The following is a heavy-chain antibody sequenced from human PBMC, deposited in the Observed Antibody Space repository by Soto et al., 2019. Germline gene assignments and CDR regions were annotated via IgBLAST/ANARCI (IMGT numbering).Heavy chain of an antibody. V-gene: IGHV4-39*01. J-gene: IGHJ4*02. CDR1: GGSISSSSYY. CDR3: ARPRGYSYVPFDY. D-gene: IGHD5-18*01. CDR2: IYYSGST. Sequence: SETLSLTCTVSGGSISSSSYYWGWIRQPPGKGLEWIGSIYYSGSTYYNPSLKSRVTISVDTSKNQFSLKLSSVTAADTAVYYCARPRGYSYVPFDYWGQGTLVTVSS.